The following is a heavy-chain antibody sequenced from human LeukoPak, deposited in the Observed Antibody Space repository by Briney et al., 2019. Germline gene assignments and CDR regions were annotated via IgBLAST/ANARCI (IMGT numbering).Heavy chain of an antibody. D-gene: IGHD6-13*01. Sequence: GESLKISCKGSGYSFTTYWIAWVRQMPGKGLEWMGIIYPRDSDIRYSPPFQGQVTISADKSISTAYLQWNSLKASDTAMYYCARQKEDVAAAGTSYYYYYGMDVWGQGTTVTVSS. V-gene: IGHV5-51*01. CDR1: GYSFTTYW. CDR2: IYPRDSDI. J-gene: IGHJ6*02. CDR3: ARQKEDVAAAGTSYYYYYGMDV.